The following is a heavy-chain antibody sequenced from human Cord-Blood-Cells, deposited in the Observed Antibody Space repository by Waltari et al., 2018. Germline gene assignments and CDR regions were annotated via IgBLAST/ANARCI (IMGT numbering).Heavy chain of an antibody. CDR2: IYYSGST. D-gene: IGHD7-27*01. V-gene: IGHV4-59*01. CDR1: GGSISSYY. Sequence: QVQLQESGPGLVKPSETLSLTCTVSGGSISSYYWSWLRQPPGKGLEWIGYIYYSGSTNYNPSLKSRVTISVDTSKNQFSLKLSSVTAADTAVYYCARVTQGWSWGWGYFDYWGQGTLVTVSS. J-gene: IGHJ4*02. CDR3: ARVTQGWSWGWGYFDY.